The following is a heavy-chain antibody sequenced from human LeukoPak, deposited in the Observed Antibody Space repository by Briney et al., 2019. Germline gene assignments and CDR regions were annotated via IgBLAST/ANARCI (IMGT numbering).Heavy chain of an antibody. CDR1: GGFMSTLY. D-gene: IGHD6-13*01. V-gene: IGHV4-4*07. J-gene: IGHJ4*02. Sequence: SETLSLTCTVSGGFMSTLYWSWIRQPAGKGLEWIGRIYGSGTTNYNPALKSRVTMSVDTSKKQFSLKLTSVTAADTAVYYCARDGSSWPFFESWGQGTLVTVSS. CDR3: ARDGSSWPFFES. CDR2: IYGSGTT.